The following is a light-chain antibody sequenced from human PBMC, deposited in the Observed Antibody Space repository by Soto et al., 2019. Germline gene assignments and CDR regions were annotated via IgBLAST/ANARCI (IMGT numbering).Light chain of an antibody. Sequence: DIQLTQSPSFLSASVGDRVTITCRASQSISSYLNWYQQKPGKAPKLLIYDASSLESGVPSRFSGSGSGTEFTLTISSLQPDDFATYYCQQYNSYSPLTFGGGTKVDIK. CDR3: QQYNSYSPLT. V-gene: IGKV1-5*01. CDR1: QSISSY. J-gene: IGKJ4*01. CDR2: DAS.